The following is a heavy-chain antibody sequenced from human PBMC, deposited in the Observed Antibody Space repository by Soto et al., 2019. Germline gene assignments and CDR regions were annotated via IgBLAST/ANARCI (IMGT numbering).Heavy chain of an antibody. CDR3: AKDRRSLGYFDY. CDR2: ISGSGGST. J-gene: IGHJ4*02. Sequence: GSLRLSCAASVFTFSSYAMSWVRQAPGKGLEWVSAISGSGGSTYYADSVKGRFTISRDNSKNTLYLQMNSLRAEDTAVYYCAKDRRSLGYFDYWGQGTLVTVSS. CDR1: VFTFSSYA. V-gene: IGHV3-23*01.